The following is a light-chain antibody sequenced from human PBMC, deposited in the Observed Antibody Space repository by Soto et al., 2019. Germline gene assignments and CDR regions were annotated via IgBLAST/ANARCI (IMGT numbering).Light chain of an antibody. J-gene: IGKJ2*01. CDR2: GAS. V-gene: IGKV3-15*01. Sequence: EIVMTQSPATLSVSPGERATLSCRSSQSVSSNLAWYQQKPGQAPRLLIYGASTRATGIPARFSGSGSGTELTLTISSLQSEDFAVYYSQKYKNGPNTFGKGTKREIK. CDR1: QSVSSN. CDR3: QKYKNGPNT.